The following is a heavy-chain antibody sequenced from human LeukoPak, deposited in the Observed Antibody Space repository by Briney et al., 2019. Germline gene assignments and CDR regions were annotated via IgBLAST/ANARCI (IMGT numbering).Heavy chain of an antibody. CDR1: GFTVSSNY. J-gene: IGHJ2*01. CDR3: AKGKPGPYWYFDL. D-gene: IGHD3-10*01. CDR2: IYSGGST. Sequence: PGGSLRLSCAASGFTVSSNYMSWVRQAPGKGLEWVSVIYSGGSTYYADSVKGRFTISRDNSKNTLYLQMNSLRAEDTAVYYCAKGKPGPYWYFDLWGRGTLVTVSS. V-gene: IGHV3-66*01.